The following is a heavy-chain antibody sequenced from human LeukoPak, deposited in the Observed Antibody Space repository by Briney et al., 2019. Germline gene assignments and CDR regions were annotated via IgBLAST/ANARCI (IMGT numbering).Heavy chain of an antibody. CDR2: IIPIFGTA. Sequence: EASVKVSCKASGGTFSSYAISWVRQAPGQGLEWMGGIIPIFGTANYAQKFQGRVTITADESTSTAYMELSSLRSEDTAVYYRARSIAVAGTTWYFDLWGRGTLVTVSS. CDR3: ARSIAVAGTTWYFDL. CDR1: GGTFSSYA. D-gene: IGHD6-19*01. J-gene: IGHJ2*01. V-gene: IGHV1-69*13.